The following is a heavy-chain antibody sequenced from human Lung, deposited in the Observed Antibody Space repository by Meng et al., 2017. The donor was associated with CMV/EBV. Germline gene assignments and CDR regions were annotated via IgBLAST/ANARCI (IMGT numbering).Heavy chain of an antibody. Sequence: SETLSLTCTVSGGSISSYYWSWIRQPAGKGLEWIGRIYTSGSTNYNPSLKSRVTISVDTSKNQFSLKLSSVTAADTAVYYCARNPRLCSSTSCYGYWGQGTLVTVSS. V-gene: IGHV4-4*07. CDR3: ARNPRLCSSTSCYGY. CDR1: GGSISSYY. CDR2: IYTSGST. D-gene: IGHD2-2*01. J-gene: IGHJ4*02.